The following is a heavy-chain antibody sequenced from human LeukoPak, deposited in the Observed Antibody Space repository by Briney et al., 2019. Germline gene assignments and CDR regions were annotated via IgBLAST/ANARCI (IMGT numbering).Heavy chain of an antibody. CDR3: ARLDCSSDRCGRDDDAFDV. Sequence: GESLKISCKGSGYTFSNYWIGWVRQMPGKGLESVGIIYPRDSDTRYSPSFEGQVTISADKSISTAYLRWNSLKASDTGMYYCARLDCSSDRCGRDDDAFDVWGQGTMVTVSS. CDR2: IYPRDSDT. V-gene: IGHV5-51*01. D-gene: IGHD6-19*01. J-gene: IGHJ3*01. CDR1: GYTFSNYW.